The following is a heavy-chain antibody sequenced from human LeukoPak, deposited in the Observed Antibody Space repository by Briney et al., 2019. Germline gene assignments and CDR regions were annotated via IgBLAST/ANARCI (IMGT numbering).Heavy chain of an antibody. J-gene: IGHJ3*02. CDR1: GGSICSGDYY. Sequence: PSQTLSLTCTVSGGSICSGDYYWSWIRQPPGKGLEWIGYIYYSGSTYYNPSLKSRVTISVDTSKNQFSLKLSSVTAADTAVYYCARARGLRSGAFDIWGQGTMVTVSS. CDR3: ARARGLRSGAFDI. V-gene: IGHV4-30-4*01. CDR2: IYYSGST. D-gene: IGHD5-12*01.